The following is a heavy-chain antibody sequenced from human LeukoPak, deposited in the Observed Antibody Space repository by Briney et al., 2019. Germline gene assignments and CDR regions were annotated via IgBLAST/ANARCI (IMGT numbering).Heavy chain of an antibody. CDR3: ARAAYSGSYHSDY. D-gene: IGHD1-26*01. V-gene: IGHV4-61*01. J-gene: IGHJ4*02. Sequence: SQTLSLTCTVSGGSVNSGSYYWNWIRQPPGKGLEWIGYIYYSGSTNYNPSLRSRVTISVDTSKNQFSLKLSSVTAADTAVYYCARAAYSGSYHSDYWGQGTLVTVSS. CDR1: GGSVNSGSYY. CDR2: IYYSGST.